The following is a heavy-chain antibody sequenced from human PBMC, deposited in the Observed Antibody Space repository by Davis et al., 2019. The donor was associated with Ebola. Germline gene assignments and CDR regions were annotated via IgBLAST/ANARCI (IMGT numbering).Heavy chain of an antibody. Sequence: GESLKISCKGSGYRFSSYWISWVRQMPGKGLEWIGIIDPSDSHIRYSPSFQGHVTISVDKSISTAYLQWGSLKASDTAMYQCARQPSDYYGMDVWGQGTTVTVSS. CDR3: ARQPSDYYGMDV. V-gene: IGHV5-10-1*01. CDR1: GYRFSSYW. J-gene: IGHJ6*02. CDR2: IDPSDSHI.